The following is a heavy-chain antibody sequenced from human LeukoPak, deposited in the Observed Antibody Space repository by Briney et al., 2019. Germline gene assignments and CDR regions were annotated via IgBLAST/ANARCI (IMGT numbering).Heavy chain of an antibody. CDR2: IIPIFGTA. CDR3: ARGEYYDFWSGYWDYYYYMDV. Sequence: GASVKVSCKASGGTFSSYAISWVRQAPGQGLEWMGGIIPIFGTANYAQKFQGRVTITTDESTSTAYMELSSLRSEDTAVYYCARGEYYDFWSGYWDYYYYMDVWGKGTTVTVSS. V-gene: IGHV1-69*05. CDR1: GGTFSSYA. J-gene: IGHJ6*03. D-gene: IGHD3-3*01.